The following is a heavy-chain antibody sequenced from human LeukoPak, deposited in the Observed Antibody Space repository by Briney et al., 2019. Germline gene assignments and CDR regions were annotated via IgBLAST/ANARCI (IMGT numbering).Heavy chain of an antibody. CDR1: GGSISGYY. CDR2: IYYSGST. V-gene: IGHV4-31*03. Sequence: SETLSLTCTVSGGSISGYYWSWIRQHPGKGLEWIGYIYYSGSTYYNPSLKGRVTISVDTSKNQFSLKLSSVTAADTAVYYCARESRYYDSSGLFDYWGQGTLVTVSS. D-gene: IGHD3-22*01. J-gene: IGHJ4*02. CDR3: ARESRYYDSSGLFDY.